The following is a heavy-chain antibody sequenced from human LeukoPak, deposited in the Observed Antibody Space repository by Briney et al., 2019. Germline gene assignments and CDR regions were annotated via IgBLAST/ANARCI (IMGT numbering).Heavy chain of an antibody. V-gene: IGHV1-69*06. D-gene: IGHD2-2*01. CDR3: ASVDCTTASCYGVGHYMDV. CDR2: IIPIFGTA. J-gene: IGHJ6*03. Sequence: SVKDSCKTSGYMFTTYYPHWVREAPGQGLEWMGGIIPIFGTANYAQKFQGRVTITADKSTSTVYMELSSLRSEDTAVYYCASVDCTTASCYGVGHYMDVWGKGTTVTVSS. CDR1: GYMFTTYY.